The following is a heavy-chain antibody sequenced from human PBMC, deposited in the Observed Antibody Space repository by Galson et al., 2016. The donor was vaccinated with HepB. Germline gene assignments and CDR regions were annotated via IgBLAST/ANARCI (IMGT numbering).Heavy chain of an antibody. V-gene: IGHV3-53*01. CDR2: LYIDGTT. CDR1: GFTVSNNY. D-gene: IGHD6-19*01. Sequence: SLRLSCAASGFTVSNNYMSWVRQAPGKGLDWVSVLYIDGTTYYADSVKGRFTFSRDDSKNTLYLQMNNLRAEDTAFYYCVRGGERWLDSSTLDFWGQGTLVTVSS. CDR3: VRGGERWLDSSTLDF. J-gene: IGHJ4*02.